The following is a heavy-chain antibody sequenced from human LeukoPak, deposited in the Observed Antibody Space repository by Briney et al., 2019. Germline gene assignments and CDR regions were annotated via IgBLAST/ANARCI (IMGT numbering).Heavy chain of an antibody. V-gene: IGHV3-7*01. D-gene: IGHD4-11*01. J-gene: IGHJ5*01. CDR3: AKEGAYPIVTYDS. CDR1: GFTFSNYW. CDR2: IKQDGSEK. Sequence: PGGSLRLSCAASGFTFSNYWMNLVRQAPGKGLEWVANIKQDGSEKYFVDSVKGRFTISRDNAKNSLYLQMNSLRAEDTAVYYCAKEGAYPIVTYDSWGQGTLVTVSS.